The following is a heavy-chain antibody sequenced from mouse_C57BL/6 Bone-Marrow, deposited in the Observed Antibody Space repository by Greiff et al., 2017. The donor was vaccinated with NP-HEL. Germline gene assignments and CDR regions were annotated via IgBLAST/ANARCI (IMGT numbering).Heavy chain of an antibody. V-gene: IGHV5-6*01. CDR3: ARHAVTTVEVDY. D-gene: IGHD1-1*01. CDR2: ISSGGSYT. CDR1: GFTFSSYG. Sequence: EVKLVEPGGDLVKPGGSLKLSCAASGFTFSSYGMSWVRQTPDKRLEWVATISSGGSYTYYPDSVKGRFTISRDNAKNTLYLQMSSLKSEDTAMYYCARHAVTTVEVDYWGQGTTLTVSS. J-gene: IGHJ2*01.